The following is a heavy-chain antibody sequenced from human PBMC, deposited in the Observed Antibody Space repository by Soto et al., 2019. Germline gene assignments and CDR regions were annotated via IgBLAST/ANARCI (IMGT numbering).Heavy chain of an antibody. D-gene: IGHD2-2*01. V-gene: IGHV2-5*02. CDR2: VYWDDDK. Sequence: SGPTLVNPTQTLTLTCSFSGFSLTTTEVGVGWIRQPPGKAPEWLALVYWDDDKRYSPSLKSRLTITKDTSKNHVVLTMTNMDPVDTAKYYCVHRAIQSCSTTNCHATFEYWGTGILVTVSS. CDR1: GFSLTTTEVG. CDR3: VHRAIQSCSTTNCHATFEY. J-gene: IGHJ4*02.